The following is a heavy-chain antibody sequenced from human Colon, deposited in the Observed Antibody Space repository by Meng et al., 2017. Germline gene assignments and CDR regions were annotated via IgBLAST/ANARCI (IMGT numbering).Heavy chain of an antibody. CDR2: MSDSGTT. J-gene: IGHJ4*02. D-gene: IGHD4-17*01. CDR3: ARDTLYGTDY. Sequence: QVHLHESGPGLVRPSPDLPLVCTVSGGSIKSRGYHWSWVRQHPGKGLEYIGFMSDSGTTDYNPSRRSRVSISEIGSSKNQFSLTLRSVTAADTATYFCARDTLYGTDYWGQGVLVTVSS. CDR1: GGSIKSRGYH. V-gene: IGHV4-31*03.